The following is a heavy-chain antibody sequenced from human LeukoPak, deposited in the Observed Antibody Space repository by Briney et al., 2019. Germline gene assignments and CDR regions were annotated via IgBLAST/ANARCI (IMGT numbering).Heavy chain of an antibody. J-gene: IGHJ6*03. V-gene: IGHV1-2*02. Sequence: GSSVKVSCKASGGTFSSYAINWVRQAPGQGLEWMGWINPNSGGTNYAQKFQGRVTMTRDTSISTAYMELSRLRSDDTAVYYCARGEYSSSSGVYYYYMDVWGKGTTVTVSS. CDR3: ARGEYSSSSGVYYYYMDV. CDR2: INPNSGGT. D-gene: IGHD6-6*01. CDR1: GGTFSSYA.